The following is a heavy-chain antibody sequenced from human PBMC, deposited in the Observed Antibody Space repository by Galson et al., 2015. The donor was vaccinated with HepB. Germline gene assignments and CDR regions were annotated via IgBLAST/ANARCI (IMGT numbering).Heavy chain of an antibody. CDR2: ISSSSSYI. V-gene: IGHV3-21*01. J-gene: IGHJ5*02. D-gene: IGHD6-13*01. Sequence: SLRLSCAASGFTFSSYSMNWVRQAPGKGLEWVSSISSSSSYIYYADSVKGRFTISRDNAKNSLYLQMNSLRAEDTAVYYCARDRISWFSVGVWFDPWGQGTLVTVSS. CDR3: ARDRISWFSVGVWFDP. CDR1: GFTFSSYS.